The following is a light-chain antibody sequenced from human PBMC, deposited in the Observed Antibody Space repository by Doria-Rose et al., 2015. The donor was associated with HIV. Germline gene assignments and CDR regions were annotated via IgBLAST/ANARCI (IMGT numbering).Light chain of an antibody. V-gene: IGKV4-1*01. CDR1: QSLLYTSKNY. CDR3: QQYYDTPS. J-gene: IGKJ3*01. Sequence: VLTQSPESLGMSLGERATLNCKSNQSLLYTSKNYLAWYQQKPGQPHKLLIYWASTRQSGVPARFSGSGSGTDFTPTISSLEAEDVAVYYCQQYYDTPSFGPGTTVDIK. CDR2: WAS.